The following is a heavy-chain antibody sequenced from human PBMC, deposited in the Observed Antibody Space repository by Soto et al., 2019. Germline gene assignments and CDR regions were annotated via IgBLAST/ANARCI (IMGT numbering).Heavy chain of an antibody. D-gene: IGHD1-20*01. J-gene: IGHJ4*02. CDR1: GAPIYSSSYS. CDR3: ARQTNFRGNNRFFDY. Sequence: QVQLQESGPGLVKPSETLSLTCTVSGAPIYSSSYSWGWIRQPPGKGLEWIGSRYYSGSTYYKPSLKSRVTISVHTSKSQFSLKMSSVTAADTAVYYCARQTNFRGNNRFFDYWGQGTLVTVSS. V-gene: IGHV4-39*01. CDR2: RYYSGST.